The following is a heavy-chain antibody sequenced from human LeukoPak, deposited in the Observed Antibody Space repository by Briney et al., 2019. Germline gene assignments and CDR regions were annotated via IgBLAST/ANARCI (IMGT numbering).Heavy chain of an antibody. J-gene: IGHJ6*02. CDR2: IRYDGSNK. D-gene: IGHD6-13*01. V-gene: IGHV3-30*02. CDR1: GFTFSSYG. CDR3: AKDFHSSSWYVYYYYGMDV. Sequence: GGSLRLSCAASGFTFSSYGMHWVRQAPGKGLEWVAFIRYDGSNKYYADSVKGRCTISRDNSKNTLYLQMNSLRAEDTAVYYCAKDFHSSSWYVYYYYGMDVWGQGTTVTVSS.